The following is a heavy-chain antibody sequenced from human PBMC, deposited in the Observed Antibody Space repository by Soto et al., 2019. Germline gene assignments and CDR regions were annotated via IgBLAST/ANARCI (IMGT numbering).Heavy chain of an antibody. D-gene: IGHD5-18*01. CDR2: ISWDGGST. CDR1: GFTFDDYT. Sequence: GGSLRLSCAASGFTFDDYTMHWVRQAPGKGLEWVSLISWDGGSTYYADSVKGRFTISRDNSKNSLYLQMNSLRTEDTALYYCVRTGYSYGYLFDYWGQGTLVTVAS. V-gene: IGHV3-43*01. J-gene: IGHJ4*02. CDR3: VRTGYSYGYLFDY.